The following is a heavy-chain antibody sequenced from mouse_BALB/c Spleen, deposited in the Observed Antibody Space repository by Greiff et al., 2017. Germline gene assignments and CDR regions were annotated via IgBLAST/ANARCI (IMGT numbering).Heavy chain of an antibody. D-gene: IGHD3-3*01. J-gene: IGHJ2*01. V-gene: IGHV5-17*02. CDR1: GFTFSSFG. CDR3: ARWRAFFDY. Sequence: EVQRVESGGGLVQPGGSRKLSCAASGFTFSSFGMHWVRQAPEKGLEWVAYISSGSSTIYYADTVKGRFTISRDNPKNTLFLQMTSLRSEDTAMYYCARWRAFFDYWGQGTTLTVSS. CDR2: ISSGSSTI.